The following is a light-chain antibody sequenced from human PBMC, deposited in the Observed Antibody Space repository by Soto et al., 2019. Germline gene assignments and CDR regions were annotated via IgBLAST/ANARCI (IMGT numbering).Light chain of an antibody. V-gene: IGLV2-8*01. Sequence: QSVLTPAPSASGSPGQSITISCTGTKNDIGVYDFVSWYQHHPGKAPRLIIYEVVQRPSGVPDRFSGSKSGNTASLTVSGLQAADGADYFCKSYAGSNTYVFGSGTKVTVL. CDR2: EVV. CDR1: KNDIGVYDF. J-gene: IGLJ1*01. CDR3: KSYAGSNTYV.